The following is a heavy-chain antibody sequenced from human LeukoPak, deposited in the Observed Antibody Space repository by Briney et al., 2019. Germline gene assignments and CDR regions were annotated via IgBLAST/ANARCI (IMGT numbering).Heavy chain of an antibody. J-gene: IGHJ1*01. CDR1: GYTFTGYY. CDR2: INPNSGGT. CDR3: ALSYYYDSSGYINEH. Sequence: PRASVKVSCKASGYTFTGYYMHWVRQAPGQGLEWMGWINPNSGGTNYAQKFQGRVTMTRDTSISTAYMELSSLRSEDTAVYYCALSYYYDSSGYINEHWGQGTLVTVSS. V-gene: IGHV1-2*02. D-gene: IGHD3-22*01.